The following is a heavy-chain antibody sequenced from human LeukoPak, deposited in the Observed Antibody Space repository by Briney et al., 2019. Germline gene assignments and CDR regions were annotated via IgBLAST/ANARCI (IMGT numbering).Heavy chain of an antibody. CDR1: GYTFTDYY. V-gene: IGHV1-2*02. CDR2: INPNRGGT. J-gene: IGHJ4*02. CDR3: AGVSGRDFDY. D-gene: IGHD3-10*01. Sequence: ASVKVSCKASGYTFTDYYIHWVRQAPGQGLEWMGWINPNRGGTNYAQRFQGRVTMTRDTSISTAYMALSRLRSDDTAVYYCAGVSGRDFDYWGQGTLVTVSS.